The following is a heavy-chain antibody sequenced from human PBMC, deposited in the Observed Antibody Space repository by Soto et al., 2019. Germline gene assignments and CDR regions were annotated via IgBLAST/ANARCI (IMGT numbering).Heavy chain of an antibody. J-gene: IGHJ4*02. D-gene: IGHD3-10*01. Sequence: QVQLVESGGGVVQPGRSLRLSCAASGFTFSNYGMHWVRQAPGKGLEWVTTISSDGNDKYYAGSVKGRFTISRDNSENTLDLQMNGPRAADTAVYYCAKGSFSAHQVLDHWGQGTLVTVSS. CDR1: GFTFSNYG. V-gene: IGHV3-30*18. CDR2: ISSDGNDK. CDR3: AKGSFSAHQVLDH.